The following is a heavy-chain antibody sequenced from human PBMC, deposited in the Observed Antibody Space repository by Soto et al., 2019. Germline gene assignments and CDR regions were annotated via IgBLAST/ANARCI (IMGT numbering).Heavy chain of an antibody. J-gene: IGHJ3*02. D-gene: IGHD6-13*01. CDR2: IYYRGST. Sequence: QVQLQESGPGLVKPSQTLSLTCTVSGGSISSGDSYWSWIRQPPGKGMEYIGYIYYRGSTYYNPSLKSRVTTSINMSKNQFSRKLSSVTAADTAVYYCARDAVGAAASPGFDIWGQGTMVTVSS. CDR3: ARDAVGAAASPGFDI. V-gene: IGHV4-30-4*01. CDR1: GGSISSGDSY.